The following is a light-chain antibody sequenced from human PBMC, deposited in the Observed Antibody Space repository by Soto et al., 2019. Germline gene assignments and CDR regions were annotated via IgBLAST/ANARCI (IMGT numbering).Light chain of an antibody. V-gene: IGKV3-15*01. CDR1: ETISSE. CDR3: QQYYRWPVT. CDR2: AAS. J-gene: IGKJ4*01. Sequence: EIVMTQSPATLSVSPGERATFSCRASETISSELAWYQHKPGQAPRLLIYAASMGATGIPAKFSGSGSETEFTLTINSLQSEDFAIYYCQQYYRWPVTFGGGTKV.